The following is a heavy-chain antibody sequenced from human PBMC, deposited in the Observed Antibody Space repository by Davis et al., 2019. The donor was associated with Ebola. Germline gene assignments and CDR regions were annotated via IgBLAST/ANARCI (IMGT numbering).Heavy chain of an antibody. CDR1: GFIFSSYA. CDR3: ARIRWYYFDY. Sequence: GESLKISCAASGFIFSSYAMHWVRQAPGKGLEWVAVMSSDGSNKYYADSVKGRFTISRDNSKSTQYLQMNSLRPDDTALYFCARIRWYYFDYWGQGTLVTVSS. V-gene: IGHV3-30*04. J-gene: IGHJ4*02. CDR2: MSSDGSNK. D-gene: IGHD3-16*02.